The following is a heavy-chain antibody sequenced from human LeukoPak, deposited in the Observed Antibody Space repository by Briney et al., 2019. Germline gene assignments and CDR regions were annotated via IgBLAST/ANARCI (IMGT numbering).Heavy chain of an antibody. D-gene: IGHD2-15*01. CDR2: ISSSSIYM. CDR1: GFSFSSYA. V-gene: IGHV3-21*01. J-gene: IGHJ3*02. CDR3: ARVQCSGGRCNDAFDI. Sequence: GGSLRLSCSASGFSFSSYAMYWVRQAPGKGLEWVSSISSSSIYMNYADSLKGRFTISRDNAKNLLYLQMNTLRAEDTAVYYCARVQCSGGRCNDAFDIWGQGTMVTVSS.